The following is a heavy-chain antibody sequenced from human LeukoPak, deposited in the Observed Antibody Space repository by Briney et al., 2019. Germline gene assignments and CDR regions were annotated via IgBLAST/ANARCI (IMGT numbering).Heavy chain of an antibody. CDR3: AKMVYCTNGVCPTDY. CDR1: GFTFSSYA. V-gene: IGHV3-23*01. Sequence: PGGSLRLSCAASGFTFSSYAMSWVRQAPGKGLEWVSAISGSGGSTYYADSVKGRFTISRDNSKNMLYLQMNSLRAEDTAVYYCAKMVYCTNGVCPTDYWGQGTLVTVSS. CDR2: ISGSGGST. J-gene: IGHJ4*02. D-gene: IGHD2-8*01.